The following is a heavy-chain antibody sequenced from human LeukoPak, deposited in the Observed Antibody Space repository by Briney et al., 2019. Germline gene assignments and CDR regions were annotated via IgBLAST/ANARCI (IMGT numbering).Heavy chain of an antibody. Sequence: ETLSLTCTVSGGSISTYYWSWVRQPAGKGLEWIGRIYTSGSTNYYPSLKSRVTISVDKSKNQLSLKLSSATAAATAVYYCAAQRTYCSGGTCYQYYFDYWGQGTLVTVSS. CDR2: IYTSGST. V-gene: IGHV4-4*07. D-gene: IGHD2-15*01. CDR3: AAQRTYCSGGTCYQYYFDY. J-gene: IGHJ4*02. CDR1: GGSISTYY.